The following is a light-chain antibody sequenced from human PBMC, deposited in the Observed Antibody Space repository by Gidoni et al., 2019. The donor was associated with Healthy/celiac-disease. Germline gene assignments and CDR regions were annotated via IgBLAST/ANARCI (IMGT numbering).Light chain of an antibody. J-gene: IGKJ1*01. CDR1: QSISSW. Sequence: DIQMTPSPSTLSASVGDRVTITGRASQSISSWLAWYQQKPGKAPKLLIYEACSVESGVPSRFSGSGGGTELTLTSRSQQDDDFATYYWQQGNSYSWTFGQXTKVEIK. CDR2: EAC. V-gene: IGKV1-5*01. CDR3: QQGNSYSWT.